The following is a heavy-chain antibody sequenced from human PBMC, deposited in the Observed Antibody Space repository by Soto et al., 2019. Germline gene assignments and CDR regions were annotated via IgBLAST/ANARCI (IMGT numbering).Heavy chain of an antibody. CDR3: ARETTVTTFDK. CDR1: GFTFSDYY. J-gene: IGHJ4*02. D-gene: IGHD4-17*01. Sequence: QEQLVESGGGLVKPGGSLRLSCAASGFTFSDYYMSWIRQAPGRGLEWVSDTSSRGKTIFYADSVKGRFTISRDNAKNSLYLQMNSLRAEDTAVYYCARETTVTTFDKWGQGTLVTVSS. CDR2: TSSRGKTI. V-gene: IGHV3-11*01.